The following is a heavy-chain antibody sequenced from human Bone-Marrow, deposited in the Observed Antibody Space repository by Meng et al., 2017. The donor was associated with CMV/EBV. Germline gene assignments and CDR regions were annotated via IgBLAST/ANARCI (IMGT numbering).Heavy chain of an antibody. CDR1: GGSVSSPSYY. V-gene: IGHV4-61*01. CDR2: IDHSRQT. CDR3: ARLRGVSNYHGSGSFDS. Sequence: SETLSLTCNVSGGSVSSPSYYWTWFRQSPGKGLEWIGEIDHSRQTNFKASLKSRIVLLVDKSRDQFSLKLYSVTAADTGVYYCARLRGVSNYHGSGSFDSWSQGIQVNVDS. J-gene: IGHJ4*02. D-gene: IGHD3-10*01.